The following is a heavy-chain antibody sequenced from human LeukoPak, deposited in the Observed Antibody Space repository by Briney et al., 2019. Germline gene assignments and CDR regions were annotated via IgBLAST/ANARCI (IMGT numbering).Heavy chain of an antibody. CDR1: GYTFTGYY. D-gene: IGHD5/OR15-5a*01. CDR3: ARPLTEAATVYGY. CDR2: INPNSGGT. Sequence: ASVKVSCKASGYTFTGYYMHWVRQVPGQGLEWMGWINPNSGGTNYAQKFQGRVTMTRDTSINTAYMELSRLRSDDTAVYYCARPLTEAATVYGYWGQGTLVTVSS. V-gene: IGHV1-2*02. J-gene: IGHJ4*02.